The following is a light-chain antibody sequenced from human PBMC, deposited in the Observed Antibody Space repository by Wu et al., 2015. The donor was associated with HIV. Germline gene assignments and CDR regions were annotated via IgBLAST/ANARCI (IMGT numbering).Light chain of an antibody. Sequence: EIVLTQSPATLSFSPGARATLSCRASRSVSSAVAWYQQKPGQAPRLLIYDASNRATGIPARFSGGGSATDYTLTISSLEPEDFAVYYCQQHYNWPLTFGQGTRLEIK. CDR2: DAS. J-gene: IGKJ5*01. CDR3: QQHYNWPLT. V-gene: IGKV3-11*01. CDR1: RSVSSA.